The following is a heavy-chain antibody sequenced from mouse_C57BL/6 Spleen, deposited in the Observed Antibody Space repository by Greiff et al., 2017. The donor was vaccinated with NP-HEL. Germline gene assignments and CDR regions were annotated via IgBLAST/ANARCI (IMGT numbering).Heavy chain of an antibody. CDR1: GFNIKDDY. D-gene: IGHD2-2*01. CDR3: TFLYYGYGGYAMDY. Sequence: EVKLMESGAELVRPGASVKLSCTASGFNIKDDYMHWVKQRPEQGLEWIGWIDPENGDTEYASKFQGKATITADTSSNTAYLQLSSLTSEDTAVYYCTFLYYGYGGYAMDYWGQGTSVTVSS. CDR2: IDPENGDT. J-gene: IGHJ4*01. V-gene: IGHV14-4*01.